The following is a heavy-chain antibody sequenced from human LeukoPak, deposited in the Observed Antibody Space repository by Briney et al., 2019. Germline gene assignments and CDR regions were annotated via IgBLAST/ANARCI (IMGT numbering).Heavy chain of an antibody. CDR1: GFTFSSYG. CDR3: AKDRSRLSQGHRGLSPLDY. D-gene: IGHD2/OR15-2a*01. V-gene: IGHV3-33*06. CDR2: IWYDGTNK. J-gene: IGHJ4*02. Sequence: GGSLRLSCAASGFTFSSYGIHWVRQAPGKGLEWVAVIWYDGTNKYYPDSVKGRFTISRDDSKNTLYLQMNSLRAEDTAVYYCAKDRSRLSQGHRGLSPLDYWGQGTLVTVSS.